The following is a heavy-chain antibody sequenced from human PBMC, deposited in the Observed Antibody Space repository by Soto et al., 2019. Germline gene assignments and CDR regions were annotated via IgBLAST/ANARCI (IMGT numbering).Heavy chain of an antibody. V-gene: IGHV1-69*02. J-gene: IGHJ4*01. CDR1: GDTFAFYS. Sequence: QVQLVQSGAEVKRPGSSVKVSCKASGDTFAFYSINWLRQAPGLGLEWMGRINPILSMSNYAQRFQGRVTLITDQPTFTAYTVLNSLGSEDTGMYYCASSYASGYRAFDYWGQGALVTVSS. CDR3: ASSYASGYRAFDY. CDR2: INPILSMS. D-gene: IGHD3-16*01.